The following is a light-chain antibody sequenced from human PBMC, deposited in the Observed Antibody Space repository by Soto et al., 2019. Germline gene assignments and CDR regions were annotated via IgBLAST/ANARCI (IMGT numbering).Light chain of an antibody. Sequence: DIQMTQSPSTLSASVGDRVTITCRASQSISSWLAWYQQKPGKAPKLLIYDASSVESGVPSRFGGSGSGTEFSLTISSRQPDHFATYYCQQYNSYSRTFGQGTKVEIK. J-gene: IGKJ1*01. CDR3: QQYNSYSRT. V-gene: IGKV1-5*01. CDR1: QSISSW. CDR2: DAS.